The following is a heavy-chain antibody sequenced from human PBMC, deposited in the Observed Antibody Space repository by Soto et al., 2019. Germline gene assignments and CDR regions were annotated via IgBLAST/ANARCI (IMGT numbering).Heavy chain of an antibody. J-gene: IGHJ4*02. CDR1: GSPISTSNW. CDR3: ARSKGVVPAATHFDY. CDR2: IYHSGST. Sequence: SEPLSPTFAISGSPISTSNWRSWVRQPPGKGLEWIGEIYHSGSTNYNPSLKSRVTISVDKSKNQFSLKLSSVTAADTAVYYCARSKGVVPAATHFDYWGQG. D-gene: IGHD2-2*01. V-gene: IGHV4-4*02.